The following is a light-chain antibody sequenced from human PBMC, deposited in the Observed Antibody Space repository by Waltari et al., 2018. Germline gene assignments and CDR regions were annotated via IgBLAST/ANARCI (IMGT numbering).Light chain of an antibody. J-gene: IGKJ1*01. CDR1: QRVFYNSRNKRTC. CDR2: WDA. Sequence: DIVMTQSPDSLAVSLGEGSTIHCKSSQRVFYNSRNKRTCLVWNRQRPGKSPKLFIYWDATRESGVPDRFSGSGSGTDFTLTISSLQAEDVAVYYCQQYYSTPWTFGQGTKVEIK. V-gene: IGKV4-1*01. CDR3: QQYYSTPWT.